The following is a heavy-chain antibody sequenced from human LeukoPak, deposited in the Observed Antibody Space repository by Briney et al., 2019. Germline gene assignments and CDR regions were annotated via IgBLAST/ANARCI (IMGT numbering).Heavy chain of an antibody. Sequence: GRSLRLSCAASGFTFSSYAMSWVRQAPGKGLEWISAISGSGGSTYYADSVKGRFTISRDNSKNTLYLQMNSLRAEDTAVYYCGLAAAGTAGYYWGQGTLVTVSS. V-gene: IGHV3-23*01. CDR2: ISGSGGST. J-gene: IGHJ4*02. CDR3: GLAAAGTAGYY. D-gene: IGHD6-13*01. CDR1: GFTFSSYA.